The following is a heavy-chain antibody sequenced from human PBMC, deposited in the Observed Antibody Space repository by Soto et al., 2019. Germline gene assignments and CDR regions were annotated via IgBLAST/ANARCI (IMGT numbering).Heavy chain of an antibody. V-gene: IGHV5-51*01. J-gene: IGHJ3*02. D-gene: IGHD2-21*01. CDR3: ARGVDWCPPSNAFDI. CDR2: IYPGDSDT. CDR1: GYSFTSYW. Sequence: PGESLKISCKGSGYSFTSYWIGWVRQMPGKGLEWMGIIYPGDSDTRYSPSFQGQVTISADKSISTAYLQWSSLKASDTAMYYCARGVDWCPPSNAFDIWGQGTMVTVSS.